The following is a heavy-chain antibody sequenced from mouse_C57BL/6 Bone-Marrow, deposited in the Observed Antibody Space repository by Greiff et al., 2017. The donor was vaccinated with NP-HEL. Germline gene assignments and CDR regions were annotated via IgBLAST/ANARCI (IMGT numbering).Heavy chain of an antibody. CDR3: ARNWGRAY. D-gene: IGHD4-1*01. J-gene: IGHJ3*01. CDR2: IYPGDGDT. CDR1: GYAFSSSW. Sequence: QVQLQQSGPELVKPGASVKISCKASGYAFSSSWMNWVKQRPGKGLEWIGRIYPGDGDTNYNGKFKGKATLTADKSSSTAYMQLSSLTSEDSAVYFCARNWGRAYWGQGTLVTVSA. V-gene: IGHV1-82*01.